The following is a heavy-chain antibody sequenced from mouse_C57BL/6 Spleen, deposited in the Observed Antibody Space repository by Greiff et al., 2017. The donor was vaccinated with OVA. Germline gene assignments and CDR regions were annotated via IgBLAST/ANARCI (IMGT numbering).Heavy chain of an antibody. CDR1: GYTFTSYW. D-gene: IGHD1-1*01. CDR2: IHPNSGST. V-gene: IGHV1-64*01. J-gene: IGHJ1*03. Sequence: VQLQQSGAELVKPGASVKLSCKASGYTFTSYWMHWVKQRPGQGLEWIGMIHPNSGSTNYNEKFKSKATLTVDKSSSTAYMQLSSLTSEDSAVYYCAIPYGSSHWYFDVWGTGTTVTVSS. CDR3: AIPYGSSHWYFDV.